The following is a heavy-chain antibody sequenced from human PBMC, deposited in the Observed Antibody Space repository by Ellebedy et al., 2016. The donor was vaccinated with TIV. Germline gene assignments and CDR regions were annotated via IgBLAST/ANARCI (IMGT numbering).Heavy chain of an antibody. CDR3: VKGVSGSYHYYYGMDV. CDR1: GFTFSSYA. CDR2: ISSNGGST. V-gene: IGHV3-64D*06. D-gene: IGHD3-10*01. Sequence: GESLKISCSASGFTFSSYAMHWVRQAPGKGLEYVSAISSNGGSTYYADSVKGRFTISRDNSKNTLSLQMSSLNAEDTAVYYWVKGVSGSYHYYYGMDVWGQGTTVTVSS. J-gene: IGHJ6*02.